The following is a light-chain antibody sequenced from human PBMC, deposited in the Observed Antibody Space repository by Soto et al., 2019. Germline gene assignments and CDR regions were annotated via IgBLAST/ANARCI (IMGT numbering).Light chain of an antibody. CDR2: GNS. CDR3: QSYDSSLSAL. Sequence: QLVLTQPPSVSGAPGQRVNISCTGSSSNIGAGYDVHWYQQLPGTAHKLLIYGNSNRPSGVPDRFSGSKSGTSASLAITGLQPEDEADYYCQSYDSSLSALFGGGTKLTVL. V-gene: IGLV1-40*01. J-gene: IGLJ3*02. CDR1: SSNIGAGYD.